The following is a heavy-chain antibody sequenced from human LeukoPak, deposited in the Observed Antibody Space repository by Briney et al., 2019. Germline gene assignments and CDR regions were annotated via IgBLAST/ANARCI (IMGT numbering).Heavy chain of an antibody. CDR3: ARLDDTSGYFH. D-gene: IGHD3-22*01. Sequence: SETLSLTCTVSGYSISSGYYWGWIRQPPGKGLEWIGSIYHSGSTYYNPSLKSRITISVDTSKNQFSLKLTSVSAADTAVYYCARLDDTSGYFHWGQGTLVTVSS. CDR2: IYHSGST. J-gene: IGHJ4*02. CDR1: GYSISSGYY. V-gene: IGHV4-38-2*02.